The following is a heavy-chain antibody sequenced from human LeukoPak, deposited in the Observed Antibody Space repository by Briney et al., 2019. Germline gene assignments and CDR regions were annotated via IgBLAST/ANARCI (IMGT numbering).Heavy chain of an antibody. D-gene: IGHD6-13*01. Sequence: KPSETLSLTCAVYGGSFSGYYWSWIRQPPGKGLEWIGEINHSGSTNYNPSLKSRVTISVDTSKNQFSLKLSSVTAADTAVYYCARGGIAAAGTDYWGQGTLVTVSS. CDR3: ARGGIAAAGTDY. V-gene: IGHV4-34*01. CDR1: GGSFSGYY. CDR2: INHSGST. J-gene: IGHJ4*02.